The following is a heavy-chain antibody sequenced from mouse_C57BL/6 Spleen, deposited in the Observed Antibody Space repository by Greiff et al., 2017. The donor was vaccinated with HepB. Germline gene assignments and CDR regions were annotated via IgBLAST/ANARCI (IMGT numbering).Heavy chain of an antibody. D-gene: IGHD2-3*01. CDR2: IRSKSNNYAT. J-gene: IGHJ1*03. CDR1: GFSFNTYA. V-gene: IGHV10-1*01. Sequence: EVQLVESGGGLVQPKGSLKLSCAASGFSFNTYAMNWVRQAPGKGLEWVARIRSKSNNYATYYADSVKDRFTISRDDSESMLYLQMNNLKTEDTAMYYCVRGYDGYYAWYFDVWGTGTTVTVSS. CDR3: VRGYDGYYAWYFDV.